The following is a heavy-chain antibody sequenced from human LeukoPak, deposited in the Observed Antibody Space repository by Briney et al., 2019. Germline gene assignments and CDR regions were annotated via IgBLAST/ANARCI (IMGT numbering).Heavy chain of an antibody. Sequence: SETLSLTCTVSGGSISSYYWSWIRQPPGKGLEWIGYIYYIGSTNYNPSLKSRGTRSVDTSKNQFSLKLSSVTAADTAVYYCARERDSSGYPIDYWGQGTLVTVSS. V-gene: IGHV4-59*01. D-gene: IGHD3-22*01. J-gene: IGHJ4*02. CDR3: ARERDSSGYPIDY. CDR2: IYYIGST. CDR1: GGSISSYY.